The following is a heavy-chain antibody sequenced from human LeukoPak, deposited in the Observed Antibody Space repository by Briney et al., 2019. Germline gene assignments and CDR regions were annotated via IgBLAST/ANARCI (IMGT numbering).Heavy chain of an antibody. V-gene: IGHV3-74*01. CDR1: GFTFSSYW. CDR3: ARDRYSSGWYRDYYYYMDV. D-gene: IGHD6-19*01. Sequence: GGSLRLSCAASGFTFSSYWMHWVRQAPGKGLVWVSRINSDGSSTSYADSVKGRFTISRDNAKNTLYLQMNSLRAEDTAVYYCARDRYSSGWYRDYYYYMDVWGKGTTVTVSS. J-gene: IGHJ6*03. CDR2: INSDGSST.